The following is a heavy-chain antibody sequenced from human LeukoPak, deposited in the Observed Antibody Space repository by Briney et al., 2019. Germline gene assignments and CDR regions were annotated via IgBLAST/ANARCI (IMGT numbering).Heavy chain of an antibody. D-gene: IGHD4-17*01. J-gene: IGHJ4*02. Sequence: PGGSLRLSCAASGFTFSSYSMNWVRQAPGKGLEWVSSISSSSGYIYYADSVKGRFTISRDNAKNSLYLQMNSLRAEGTAVYYCATYHDYGDYEGLDYWGQGTLVTVSS. CDR3: ATYHDYGDYEGLDY. CDR1: GFTFSSYS. V-gene: IGHV3-21*01. CDR2: ISSSSGYI.